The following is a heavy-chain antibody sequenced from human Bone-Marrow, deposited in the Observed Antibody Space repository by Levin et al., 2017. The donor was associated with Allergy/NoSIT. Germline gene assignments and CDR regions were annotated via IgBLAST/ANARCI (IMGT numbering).Heavy chain of an antibody. CDR3: ARDHQVGPYYDFWSGYHNYYYYGMDV. V-gene: IGHV3-7*01. Sequence: GASVKVSCAASGFTFSSYWMSWVRQAPGKGLEWVANIKQDGSEKYYVDSVKGRFTISRDNAKNSLYLQMNSLRAEDTAVYYCARDHQVGPYYDFWSGYHNYYYYGMDVWGQGTTVTVSS. D-gene: IGHD3-3*01. J-gene: IGHJ6*02. CDR1: GFTFSSYW. CDR2: IKQDGSEK.